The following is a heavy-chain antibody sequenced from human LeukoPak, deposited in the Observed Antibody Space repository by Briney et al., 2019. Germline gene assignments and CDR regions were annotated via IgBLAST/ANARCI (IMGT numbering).Heavy chain of an antibody. CDR1: GGSISSSAYY. CDR2: ISYSGST. Sequence: SETLSLTCTVSGGSISSSAYYWGWIRHPPGKGLEWIGSISYSGSTYHNPSLKSRVTISVDTSKNRFSLKLISVTAADTAVYYCATYSGTFYLQFDYWGQGTLVTVSS. V-gene: IGHV4-39*01. J-gene: IGHJ4*02. CDR3: ATYSGTFYLQFDY. D-gene: IGHD1-26*01.